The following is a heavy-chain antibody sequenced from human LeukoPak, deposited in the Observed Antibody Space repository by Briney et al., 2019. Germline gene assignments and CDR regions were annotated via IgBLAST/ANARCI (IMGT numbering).Heavy chain of an antibody. CDR1: GFTFDDYA. CDR2: ISWNSGSI. Sequence: PGGSLRLSCAASGFTFDDYAMHWVRQAPGKSLEWVSGISWNSGSIGYADSVKGRFTISRDNAKNSLYLQMNSLRAEDTALYYCAKDKDSSGRKGVFDYWGQGTLVTVSS. V-gene: IGHV3-9*01. D-gene: IGHD6-19*01. J-gene: IGHJ4*02. CDR3: AKDKDSSGRKGVFDY.